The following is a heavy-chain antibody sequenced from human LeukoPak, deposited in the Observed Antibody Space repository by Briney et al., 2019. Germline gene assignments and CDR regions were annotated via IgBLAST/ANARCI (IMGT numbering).Heavy chain of an antibody. Sequence: SQTLSLTCAISGDSVSSNSAAWNWIRQSPSRGLEWLGSTYYRSKWYNDYAVSVKSRITINPDTSKNQFSLQLNSVTPEDTAVYYCARHALPMVRGVISYYYYGMEVWGQGTTVTVSS. CDR2: TYYRSKWYN. CDR3: ARHALPMVRGVISYYYYGMEV. D-gene: IGHD3-10*01. J-gene: IGHJ6*02. V-gene: IGHV6-1*01. CDR1: GDSVSSNSAA.